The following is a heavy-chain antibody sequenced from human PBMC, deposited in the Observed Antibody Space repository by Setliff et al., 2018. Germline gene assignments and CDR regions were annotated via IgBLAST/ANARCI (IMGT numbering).Heavy chain of an antibody. CDR3: ARVGRWELRMAGPPQGSEAFDI. CDR2: INPSGGRT. CDR1: GYIFTSND. J-gene: IGHJ3*02. V-gene: IGHV1-46*01. D-gene: IGHD1-26*01. Sequence: ASVKVSCKTSGYIFTSNDIHWVRQAPGQGLEWVGMINPSGGRTSFAQKFQGRVTMTRDTSASTVHMEVRRLRSDDTAVYYCARVGRWELRMAGPPQGSEAFDIWGQGTMVTVSS.